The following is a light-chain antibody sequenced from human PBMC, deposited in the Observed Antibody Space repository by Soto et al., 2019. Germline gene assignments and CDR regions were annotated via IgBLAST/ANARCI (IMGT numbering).Light chain of an antibody. J-gene: IGKJ1*01. Sequence: EIVLTQSPGTPSLSPGERATLSCRASQSVSSSYLAWYQQKPGQAPRXXIYGASTRATGIPARFSGSGSGTELTLTISSLQSEDFEVYDCQQYNNWPRTFGQGTKVDIK. CDR2: GAS. CDR3: QQYNNWPRT. V-gene: IGKV3-15*01. CDR1: QSVSSSY.